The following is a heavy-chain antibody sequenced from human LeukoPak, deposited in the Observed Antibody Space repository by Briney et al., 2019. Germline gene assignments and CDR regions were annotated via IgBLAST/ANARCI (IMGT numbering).Heavy chain of an antibody. CDR3: AIQYSSSSPLAFDI. CDR1: GGSISSSSYY. D-gene: IGHD6-13*01. Sequence: SETLSLTCTVSGGSISSSSYYWGWIRQPPGKGLEWIGSIHYSGSTYYNPSLKSRVTISVDTSKNQFSLKLSSVTAADTAVYYCAIQYSSSSPLAFDIWGQGTMVTVSS. J-gene: IGHJ3*02. CDR2: IHYSGST. V-gene: IGHV4-39*07.